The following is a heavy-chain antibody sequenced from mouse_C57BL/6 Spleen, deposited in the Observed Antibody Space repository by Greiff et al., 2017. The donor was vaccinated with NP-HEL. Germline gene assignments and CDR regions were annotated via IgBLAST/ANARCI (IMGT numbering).Heavy chain of an antibody. Sequence: QVQLQQSGPELVKPGASVKISCKASGYAFSSSWMNWVKQRPGKGLEWIGRIYPGDGDTNYNGKFKGKATLTADKSSSTAYMQLSSLTSEDSAVYFCARGGGYDEYFDVWGTGTTVTVSS. D-gene: IGHD2-2*01. J-gene: IGHJ1*03. CDR3: ARGGGYDEYFDV. V-gene: IGHV1-82*01. CDR1: GYAFSSSW. CDR2: IYPGDGDT.